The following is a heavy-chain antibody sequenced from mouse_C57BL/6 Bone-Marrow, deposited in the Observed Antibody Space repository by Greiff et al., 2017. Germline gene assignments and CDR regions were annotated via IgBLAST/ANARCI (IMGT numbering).Heavy chain of an antibody. D-gene: IGHD1-1*01. Sequence: QVTLQESGPGILQPSPTLSLTCSFSGFSLSTFGMGVGWIRQPSGKGLEWLAHIWWDDDKYYNPALKSRLTIAKDTSKNQVFLKIANVDTADTATYYGARSEIYYYGSSYDYWGQGTTLTVSS. V-gene: IGHV8-8*01. CDR2: IWWDDDK. J-gene: IGHJ2*01. CDR3: ARSEIYYYGSSYDY. CDR1: GFSLSTFGMG.